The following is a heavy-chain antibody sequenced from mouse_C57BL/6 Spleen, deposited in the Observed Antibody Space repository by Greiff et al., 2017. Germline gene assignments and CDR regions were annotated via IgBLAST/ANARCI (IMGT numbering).Heavy chain of an antibody. CDR2: ISYDGSN. Sequence: VQLQQSGPGLVKPSQSLSLTCSVTGYSITSGYYWNWIRQFPGNKLEWMGYISYDGSNNYNPSLKNRISITRDTSKNQFFLKLNSVTTEDTATYYCASFYYDYAYFDYWGQGTTLTVSS. V-gene: IGHV3-6*01. J-gene: IGHJ2*01. CDR1: GYSITSGYY. D-gene: IGHD2-4*01. CDR3: ASFYYDYAYFDY.